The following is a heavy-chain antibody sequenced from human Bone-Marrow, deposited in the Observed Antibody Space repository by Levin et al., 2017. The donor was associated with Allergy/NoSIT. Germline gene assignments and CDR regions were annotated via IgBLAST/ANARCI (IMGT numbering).Heavy chain of an antibody. CDR2: IYYSGST. Sequence: SETLSLTCTVSGGSISSYYWSWIRQPPGKGLEWIGYIYYSGSTNYNPSLKSRVTISVDTSKNQFSLKLSSVTAADTAVYYCARARSADGVWFGLWAFDIWGQGTMVTVSS. V-gene: IGHV4-59*01. D-gene: IGHD3-10*01. J-gene: IGHJ3*02. CDR3: ARARSADGVWFGLWAFDI. CDR1: GGSISSYY.